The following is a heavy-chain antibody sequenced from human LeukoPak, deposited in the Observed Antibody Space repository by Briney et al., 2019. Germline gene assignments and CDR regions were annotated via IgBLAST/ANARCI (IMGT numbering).Heavy chain of an antibody. J-gene: IGHJ6*02. CDR1: GFIFSNYN. CDR3: ARGRDNYYFGMDV. CDR2: ISRSSSTI. V-gene: IGHV3-48*01. Sequence: GGSLRLSCAASGFIFSNYNINWVRQAPGEGLEWVSYISRSSSTIYYADSVEGRFTISRDNAKNSLYLQMNSLRAEDTAVYYCARGRDNYYFGMDVWGQGTTVTVSS. D-gene: IGHD3-9*01.